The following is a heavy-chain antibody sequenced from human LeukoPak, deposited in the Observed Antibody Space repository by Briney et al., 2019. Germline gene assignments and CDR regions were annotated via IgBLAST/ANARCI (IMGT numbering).Heavy chain of an antibody. J-gene: IGHJ4*02. D-gene: IGHD2-2*01. CDR2: IKSKTDGGTT. CDR1: GFTFSNAW. V-gene: IGHV3-15*01. CDR3: TTVVPAARNFDY. Sequence: GGSLRLSCAASGFTFSNAWMSWVRQAPGKGLEWVGRIKSKTDGGTTDYAAPVKGRFTISRDDSKTTLYLQMNSLKTEDTAVYYCTTVVPAARNFDYWGQGTLVTVSS.